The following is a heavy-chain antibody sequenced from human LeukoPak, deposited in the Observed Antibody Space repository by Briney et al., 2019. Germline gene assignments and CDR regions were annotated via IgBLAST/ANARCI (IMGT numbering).Heavy chain of an antibody. CDR2: ISYDGSNK. Sequence: RRSLRLSCVVSGFTFSSYAMHCVPEAPGKGLEGVALISYDGSNKYYADSVKGRFTISRDNSKNTLYLQMNSLRAEDTAVYYCARGGVYSSGSYYLYYFDYWGQGTLVTVSS. V-gene: IGHV3-30-3*01. CDR3: ARGGVYSSGSYYLYYFDY. CDR1: GFTFSSYA. D-gene: IGHD6-19*01. J-gene: IGHJ4*02.